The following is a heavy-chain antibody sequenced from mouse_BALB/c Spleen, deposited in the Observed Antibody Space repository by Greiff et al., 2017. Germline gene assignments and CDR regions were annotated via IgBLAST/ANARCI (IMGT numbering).Heavy chain of an antibody. CDR3: TSPYYGPAWFAY. CDR1: GFTFSNYW. Sequence: EVQVVESGGGLVQPGGSMKLSCVASGFTFSNYWMNWVRQSPEKGLEWVAEIRLKSNNYATHYAESVKGRFTISRDDSKSSVYLQMNNLRAEDTGIYYCTSPYYGPAWFAYWGQGTLVTVSA. D-gene: IGHD1-2*01. V-gene: IGHV6-6*02. CDR2: IRLKSNNYAT. J-gene: IGHJ3*01.